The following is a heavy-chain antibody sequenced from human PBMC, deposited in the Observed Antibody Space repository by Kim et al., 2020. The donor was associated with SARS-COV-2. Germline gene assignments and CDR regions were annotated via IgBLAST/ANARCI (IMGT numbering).Heavy chain of an antibody. CDR2: ISSSSSYI. V-gene: IGHV3-21*01. D-gene: IGHD5-12*01. J-gene: IGHJ6*02. Sequence: GGSLRLSCEASGFTFSSYSMNWVRQAPGKGLEWVSSISSSSSYIYYADSVKGRFTISRDNAKNSLYLQMNSLRAEDTAVYYCARDQGGWLQLDYYYGMDVWGQGTTVTVSS. CDR3: ARDQGGWLQLDYYYGMDV. CDR1: GFTFSSYS.